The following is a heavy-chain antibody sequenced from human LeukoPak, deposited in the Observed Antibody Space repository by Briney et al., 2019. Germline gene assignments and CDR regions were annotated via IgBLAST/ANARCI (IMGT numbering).Heavy chain of an antibody. CDR1: GFIFSGYY. J-gene: IGHJ5*02. V-gene: IGHV3-11*01. D-gene: IGHD5-18*01. Sequence: GGSLRLSCAASGFIFSGYYMSWIRQAPGKGLECVSYITSGGSTIYYADSVKGRFTISRDNAKNSLYLQMSSLRAEDTAVYYCARETSYSFDPWGQGTLVTVSS. CDR2: ITSGGSTI. CDR3: ARETSYSFDP.